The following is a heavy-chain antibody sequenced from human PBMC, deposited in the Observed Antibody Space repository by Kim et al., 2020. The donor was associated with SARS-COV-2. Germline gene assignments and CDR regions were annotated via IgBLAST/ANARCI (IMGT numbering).Heavy chain of an antibody. J-gene: IGHJ6*02. V-gene: IGHV1-46*01. CDR3: ARERADIDILTGTVYGDYGMDV. CDR1: GYTFTSYY. CDR2: INPSGGST. D-gene: IGHD3-9*01. Sequence: ASVKVFCKASGYTFTSYYMHWVRQAPGQGLEWMGIINPSGGSTSYAQKFQGRVTMTRDTSTSTVYMELSSLRSEDTAVYYCARERADIDILTGTVYGDYGMDVWGQGTTVTVSS.